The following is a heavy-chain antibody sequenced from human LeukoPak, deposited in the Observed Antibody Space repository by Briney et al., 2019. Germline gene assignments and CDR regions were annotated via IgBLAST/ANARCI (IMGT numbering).Heavy chain of an antibody. Sequence: GGSLRLSCAAAGLTFSNYGMHWVRQAPGKGLQWVAYIRYDGRNKYSADSVKGRFTIYRDNSKSTLYMQMNSLRPEDTAVYYCAKGGSNNWSFDNWGQGTLVTVTS. CDR2: IRYDGRNK. CDR1: GLTFSNYG. J-gene: IGHJ4*02. CDR3: AKGGSNNWSFDN. V-gene: IGHV3-30*02. D-gene: IGHD1-1*01.